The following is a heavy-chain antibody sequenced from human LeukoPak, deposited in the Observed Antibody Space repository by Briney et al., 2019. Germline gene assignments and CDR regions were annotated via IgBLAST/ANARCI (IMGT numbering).Heavy chain of an antibody. CDR1: GFTFSSYA. J-gene: IGHJ4*02. CDR3: ARGLKLPHSELPWGLDY. V-gene: IGHV3-30-3*01. Sequence: GRSLRLSCAASGFTFSSYAMHWVRQAPGKGLEWVAVISYDGSNKYYADSVKGRFTISRDNSKNTLYLQMNSLRAEDTAVYYCARGLKLPHSELPWGLDYWGQGTLVTVSS. D-gene: IGHD1-26*01. CDR2: ISYDGSNK.